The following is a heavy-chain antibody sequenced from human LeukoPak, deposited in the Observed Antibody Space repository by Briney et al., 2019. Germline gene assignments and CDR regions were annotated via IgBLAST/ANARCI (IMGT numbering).Heavy chain of an antibody. V-gene: IGHV3-7*01. D-gene: IGHD3-10*01. CDR3: ARDLHGESCTTPNCS. CDR1: GFTFSSYW. Sequence: GGSLRLSCAASGFTFSSYWMSWVRQAPGKGLEWVANIKQDGSEKYYVDSVKGRFTISRDNAKNSLYLQMNSLRAEDTAVYYCARDLHGESCTTPNCSWGQGTLVTVSS. CDR2: IKQDGSEK. J-gene: IGHJ4*02.